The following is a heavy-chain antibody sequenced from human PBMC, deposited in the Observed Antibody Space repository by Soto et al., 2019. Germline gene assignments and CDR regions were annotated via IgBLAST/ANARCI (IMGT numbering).Heavy chain of an antibody. Sequence: PSETLSLTCTVSGGSISSYYWSWIRQPPGKGLEWIGYIYYSGSTNYNPSLKSRVTISVDTSKNQFSLKLSSVTAADTAVYYCARRVMNNWFDPWGQGTLVTVSS. J-gene: IGHJ5*02. CDR3: ARRVMNNWFDP. CDR1: GGSISSYY. V-gene: IGHV4-59*08. D-gene: IGHD3-16*01. CDR2: IYYSGST.